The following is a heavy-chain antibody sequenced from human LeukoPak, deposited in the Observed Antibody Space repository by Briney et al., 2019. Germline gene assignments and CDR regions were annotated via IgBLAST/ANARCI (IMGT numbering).Heavy chain of an antibody. V-gene: IGHV3-33*01. D-gene: IGHD4-17*01. Sequence: GRSLRLFCAASAFTFSRYGMHWVRQAPGKGLEWVAVIWYDGSNKYYADSVKGRFTISRDNSKYTLYLQMNSLRAEDTAVYYCARELYGDYSNWFDPWGQGTLVTVSS. CDR1: AFTFSRYG. CDR2: IWYDGSNK. J-gene: IGHJ5*02. CDR3: ARELYGDYSNWFDP.